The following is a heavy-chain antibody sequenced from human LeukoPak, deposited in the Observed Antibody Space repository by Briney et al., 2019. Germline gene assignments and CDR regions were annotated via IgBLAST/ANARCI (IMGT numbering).Heavy chain of an antibody. V-gene: IGHV5-51*01. CDR2: IYPGDSDT. Sequence: GESLKISCKGSGYSFTTFWIGWVRQMPGKGLEWMGIIYPGDSDTRYSPSFQGQVTISADKSISTAYLQWSSLKASDTAMYYCARQAGYYYDSSGYAFDIWGQGTMVTVSS. CDR3: ARQAGYYYDSSGYAFDI. CDR1: GYSFTTFW. J-gene: IGHJ3*02. D-gene: IGHD3-22*01.